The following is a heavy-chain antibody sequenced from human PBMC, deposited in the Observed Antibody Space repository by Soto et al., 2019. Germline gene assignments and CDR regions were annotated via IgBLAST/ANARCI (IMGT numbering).Heavy chain of an antibody. CDR3: ARESEDLTSNFGY. J-gene: IGHJ4*02. D-gene: IGHD2-15*01. CDR1: GFTFTRYS. CDR2: ISSTTNHI. Sequence: EVQLVESGGGLVKPGGSLRLSCAASGFTFTRYSMNWVRQAPGKGLEWVSSISSTTNHIYYGDSMKGRFTISRDNAKNSLYLEMNSLRAEDTAVYYWARESEDLTSNFGYWGQGTLVTVSS. V-gene: IGHV3-21*06.